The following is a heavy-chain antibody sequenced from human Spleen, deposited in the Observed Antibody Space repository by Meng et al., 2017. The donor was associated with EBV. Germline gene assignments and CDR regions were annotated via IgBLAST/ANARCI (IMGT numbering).Heavy chain of an antibody. V-gene: IGHV4-30-2*03. J-gene: IGHJ5*02. CDR1: GGSISSGGYS. D-gene: IGHD6-19*01. CDR2: IYHSGST. Sequence: QLQLQESGSGLVKPSXXLSLTCAVSGGSISSGGYSWSWIRQPPGKGLEWIGYIYHSGSTYYSPSLKSRVTVSVDTSKNQFSLRLTSVTAADTAVYYCARPFPSWQSPRLDPFGAWGQGTLVTVSS. CDR3: ARPFPSWQSPRLDPFGA.